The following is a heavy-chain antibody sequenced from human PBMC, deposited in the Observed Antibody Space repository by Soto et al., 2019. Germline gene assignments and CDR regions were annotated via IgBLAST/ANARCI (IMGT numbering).Heavy chain of an antibody. CDR2: IYFSGGT. Sequence: SETLFLTCTVSGGSISSYYWSWFRQPPGKGLEWIGYIYFSGGTNYNPSLKSRVTISVDTSKNQFSLKLSSVTAADTAVYYCARESRSWYGSIWDYWGQGTLVT. CDR3: ARESRSWYGSIWDY. D-gene: IGHD6-13*01. CDR1: GGSISSYY. J-gene: IGHJ4*02. V-gene: IGHV4-59*12.